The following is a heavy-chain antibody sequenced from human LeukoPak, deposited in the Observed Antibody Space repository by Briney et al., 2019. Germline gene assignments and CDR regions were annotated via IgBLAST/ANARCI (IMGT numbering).Heavy chain of an antibody. J-gene: IGHJ5*02. D-gene: IGHD3-3*01. CDR1: GFTFSSYA. Sequence: GGSLRLSCAASGFTFSSYAMSWVRQAPGKGLEWVSAISGSGGSTYYADSVKGRFTISRDNAKNSLYLQMNSLRAEDTAVYYCASKPNDFWGGYYSNPWGQGTLVTVSS. CDR3: ASKPNDFWGGYYSNP. V-gene: IGHV3-23*01. CDR2: ISGSGGST.